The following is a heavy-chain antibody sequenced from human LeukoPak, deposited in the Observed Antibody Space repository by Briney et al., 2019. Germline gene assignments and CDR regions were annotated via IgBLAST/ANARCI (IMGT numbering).Heavy chain of an antibody. J-gene: IGHJ6*03. CDR3: ARQLAAQEGYYYYMHV. Sequence: SETLSLTCTVSGDSIISTIYYWGWIRQPPGKGLEWIGNIYHTGSTYYNPSLQSRVTMIVDTSKNQFSLRLRSMTAADTAVYYCARQLAAQEGYYYYMHVWGKGTTVTVSS. CDR1: GDSIISTIYY. D-gene: IGHD6-25*01. CDR2: IYHTGST. V-gene: IGHV4-39*01.